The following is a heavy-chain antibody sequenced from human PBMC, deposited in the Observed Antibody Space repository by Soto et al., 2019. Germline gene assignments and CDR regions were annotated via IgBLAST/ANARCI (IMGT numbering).Heavy chain of an antibody. CDR2: ISSSSSYI. D-gene: IGHD2-15*01. V-gene: IGHV3-21*01. Sequence: EVQLVESGGGLVKPGGSLRLSCAASGFTFSSYSMNWVRQAPGKGLEWVSSISSSSSYIYYADSVKGRFTISRDNAKNSLYLQMNSLRAEDTSVYYCARDPPTDSLNPFDYWGQGTLVTVSS. J-gene: IGHJ4*02. CDR3: ARDPPTDSLNPFDY. CDR1: GFTFSSYS.